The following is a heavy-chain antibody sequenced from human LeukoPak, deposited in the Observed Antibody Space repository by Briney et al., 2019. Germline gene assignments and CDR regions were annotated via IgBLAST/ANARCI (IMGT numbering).Heavy chain of an antibody. Sequence: GGSLRLSCAASGFAFSSYPMNWVRQAPGKGLEWVSAISGNGNTFYADSVKGRFTISRDNSKNTLYLQMNNLRAEDTAIYYCAKDIPISGSYFHWGQGTPVTVSS. D-gene: IGHD3-10*01. CDR1: GFAFSSYP. CDR2: ISGNGNT. J-gene: IGHJ4*02. CDR3: AKDIPISGSYFH. V-gene: IGHV3-23*01.